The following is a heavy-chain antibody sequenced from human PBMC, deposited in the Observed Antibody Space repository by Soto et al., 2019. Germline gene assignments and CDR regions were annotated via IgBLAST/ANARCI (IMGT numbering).Heavy chain of an antibody. CDR2: IWSHGTDQ. Sequence: GGSLRLSCAASGYSITIHGMHWVRQAPGKGLEWVALIWSHGTDQYYADSVRGRFTVSRDTSTNTVFLQMHSLRADDTATYYCGKDIRPGSIDYLGQGNPVTVSS. D-gene: IGHD1-1*01. V-gene: IGHV3-33*02. CDR3: GKDIRPGSIDY. CDR1: GYSITIHG. J-gene: IGHJ4*02.